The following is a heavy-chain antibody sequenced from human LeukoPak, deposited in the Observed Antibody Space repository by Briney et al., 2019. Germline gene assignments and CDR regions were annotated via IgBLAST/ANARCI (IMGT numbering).Heavy chain of an antibody. D-gene: IGHD3-10*01. CDR2: IYPGDSDT. Sequence: GESLKISCKGSGYSFTSYWIGWLRQMPGKGLEWMGIIYPGDSDTRYSPSFQGQVTISADKSISTAYLQWSSLKASDTAMYYCALDYYGSGSYYSEFDYWGQGTLVTVSS. CDR1: GYSFTSYW. J-gene: IGHJ4*02. CDR3: ALDYYGSGSYYSEFDY. V-gene: IGHV5-51*01.